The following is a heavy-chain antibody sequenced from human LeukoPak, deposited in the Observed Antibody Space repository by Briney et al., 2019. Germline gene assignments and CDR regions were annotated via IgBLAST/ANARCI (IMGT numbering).Heavy chain of an antibody. J-gene: IGHJ4*02. Sequence: PGGSLRLSCAASGFTFSDYEMHWVRQAPGKGLEWVSFISFSGNSIYYADSVKGRFTISRDNSKNTLYLQMNSLRAEDTAVYYCAKAAYYYGSGSSHWGQGTLVTVSS. V-gene: IGHV3-48*03. CDR2: ISFSGNSI. CDR3: AKAAYYYGSGSSH. CDR1: GFTFSDYE. D-gene: IGHD3-10*01.